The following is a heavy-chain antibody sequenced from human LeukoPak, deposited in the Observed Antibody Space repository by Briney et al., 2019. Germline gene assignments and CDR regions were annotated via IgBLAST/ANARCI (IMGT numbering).Heavy chain of an antibody. CDR2: IRYDGSNK. Sequence: GGSLRLSCAASGFTFSSYGMHWVRQAPGKGLEWVAFIRYDGSNKYYADSVKGRFTISRDNSKNTLYLQMNSLRAEDTAVYYCARSVQLQWLKGSGYFDYWGQGTLVTVSS. V-gene: IGHV3-30*02. D-gene: IGHD6-19*01. CDR3: ARSVQLQWLKGSGYFDY. CDR1: GFTFSSYG. J-gene: IGHJ4*02.